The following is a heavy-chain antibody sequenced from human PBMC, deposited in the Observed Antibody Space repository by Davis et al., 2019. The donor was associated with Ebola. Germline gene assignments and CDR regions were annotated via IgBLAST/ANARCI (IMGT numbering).Heavy chain of an antibody. V-gene: IGHV3-64*01. CDR3: AREGVIYDSSGYSIDY. J-gene: IGHJ4*02. D-gene: IGHD3-22*01. CDR1: GFTFSSYV. Sequence: GESLKISCAASGFTFSSYVMHWVRQAPGKGLEYVSAISSNGGSTYYANSVKGRFTISRDNSKNTLYLQMNSLRAEDTAVYYCAREGVIYDSSGYSIDYWGQGTLVTVSS. CDR2: ISSNGGST.